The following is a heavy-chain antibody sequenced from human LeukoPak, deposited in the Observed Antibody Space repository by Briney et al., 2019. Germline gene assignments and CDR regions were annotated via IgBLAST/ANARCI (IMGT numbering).Heavy chain of an antibody. V-gene: IGHV3-23*01. CDR2: VSGSGGST. Sequence: GGSLRLSCAASGFTFSSYAMSWVRQAPGKGLEWVSGVSGSGGSTYYADSVKGRFTISRDNPKNTLYLQMNSLRAEDTAVYYCAKSSEVVVAATLFDYWGQGTLVTVSS. J-gene: IGHJ4*02. CDR3: AKSSEVVVAATLFDY. CDR1: GFTFSSYA. D-gene: IGHD2-15*01.